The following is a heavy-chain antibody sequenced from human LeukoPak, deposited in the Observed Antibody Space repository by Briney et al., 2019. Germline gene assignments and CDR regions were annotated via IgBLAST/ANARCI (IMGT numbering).Heavy chain of an antibody. CDR3: AKDSNYDFWSGYYYFDY. J-gene: IGHJ4*02. Sequence: GRSLRLSCAASGFTFSSYGMHWVRQAPGKGLEWVAVISYDGSSKYYADSVKGRFTISRDNSKNTLYLQMNSLRAEDTAVYYCAKDSNYDFWSGYYYFDYWGQGTLVTVSS. CDR1: GFTFSSYG. D-gene: IGHD3-3*01. CDR2: ISYDGSSK. V-gene: IGHV3-30*18.